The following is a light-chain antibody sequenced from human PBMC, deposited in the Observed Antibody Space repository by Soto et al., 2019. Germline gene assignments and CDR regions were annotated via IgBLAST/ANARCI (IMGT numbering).Light chain of an antibody. CDR1: QSISSS. CDR2: DAS. J-gene: IGKJ1*01. Sequence: DIQMTQSPSTLSASVGDRVTITCRASQSISSSLAWYQQQPGQAPKRLIYDASSLESGVPSRFSGSGSGTDFTLTISSLQPKDFATYYCQQYNSYSRTFGQGTKVEIK. V-gene: IGKV1-5*01. CDR3: QQYNSYSRT.